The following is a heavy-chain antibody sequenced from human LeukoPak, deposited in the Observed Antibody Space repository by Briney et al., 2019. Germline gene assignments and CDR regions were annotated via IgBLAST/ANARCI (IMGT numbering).Heavy chain of an antibody. D-gene: IGHD3-3*01. V-gene: IGHV3-33*01. J-gene: IGHJ4*02. CDR1: GFTFSSYG. CDR2: IWYDGSNK. CDR3: ARGDEGVVITPLDY. Sequence: PGRSLRLSCAASGFTFSSYGMHWVRQAPGKGLEWVAVIWYDGSNKYYADSVKGRFTISRDNSKNTLYLQMNSLRAEDTAVYYCARGDEGVVITPLDYWGQGTLVTVSS.